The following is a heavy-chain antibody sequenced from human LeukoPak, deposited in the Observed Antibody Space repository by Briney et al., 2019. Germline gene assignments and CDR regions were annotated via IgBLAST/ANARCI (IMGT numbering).Heavy chain of an antibody. CDR1: GFTFSSIW. V-gene: IGHV3-7*02. D-gene: IGHD3-16*01. CDR3: AKNGGPHGMDV. Sequence: PGRSLRLSCATSGFTFSSIWMSWVRQAPGKGLEWVANIKHDGSETNYVDSVKGRFTISRDNAKNSLHLQMNSLRVEDTAVYYCAKNGGPHGMDVWGQGTTVTVS. CDR2: IKHDGSET. J-gene: IGHJ6*02.